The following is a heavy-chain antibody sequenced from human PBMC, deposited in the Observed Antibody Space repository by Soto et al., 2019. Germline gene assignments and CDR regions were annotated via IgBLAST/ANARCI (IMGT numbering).Heavy chain of an antibody. J-gene: IGHJ4*02. CDR3: ARDKASYYDFWSGYYAFDY. V-gene: IGHV1-3*01. Sequence: ASVKVSCKASGYTFTSYAMHWVRQAPGQRLEWMGWINAGNGNTKYSQKFQGRVTTTRDTSASTAYMELSSLRSEDTAVYYCARDKASYYDFWSGYYAFDYWGQGTLVTVSS. D-gene: IGHD3-3*01. CDR2: INAGNGNT. CDR1: GYTFTSYA.